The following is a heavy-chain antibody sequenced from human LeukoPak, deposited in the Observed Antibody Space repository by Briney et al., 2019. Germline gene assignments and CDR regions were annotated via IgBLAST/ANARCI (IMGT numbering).Heavy chain of an antibody. J-gene: IGHJ6*02. CDR2: IRSDSETI. D-gene: IGHD2-2*01. CDR3: ARYLYYYGMDV. CDR1: GFIFSNEP. V-gene: IGHV3-48*01. Sequence: GGSLRLSCAASGFIFSNEPMHWVRQAPGKGLEWVAHIRSDSETIVYADSVKGRFSISRDNAKNSLSLQMNSLRAEDTAVYYCARYLYYYGMDVWGQGTTVTVSS.